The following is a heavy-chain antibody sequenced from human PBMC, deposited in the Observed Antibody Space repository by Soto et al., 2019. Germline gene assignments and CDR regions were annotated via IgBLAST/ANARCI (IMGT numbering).Heavy chain of an antibody. Sequence: TSETLSLTCTVSGGSVTNSSYYWGWIRQSPGKGLEWIGSVYYRGRSYSKSSVKSRVTISVDTSKNRFSLSLNSVTASDTAVYFCVSTRSTVTTQACFDYWGQGALVTVSS. D-gene: IGHD4-17*01. V-gene: IGHV4-39*01. CDR2: VYYRGRS. CDR3: VSTRSTVTTQACFDY. CDR1: GGSVTNSSYY. J-gene: IGHJ4*02.